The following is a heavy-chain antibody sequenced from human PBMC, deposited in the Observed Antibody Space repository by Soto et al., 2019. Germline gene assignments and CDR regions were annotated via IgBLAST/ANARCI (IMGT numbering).Heavy chain of an antibody. CDR1: GGSISSGGYY. CDR3: ASGGIAAAAPHDY. D-gene: IGHD6-13*01. CDR2: LYYSGST. V-gene: IGHV4-31*03. J-gene: IGHJ4*02. Sequence: QVQLQESGPGLVKPSQTLSLTCTVSGGSISSGGYYWSWIRQHPGKGLEWIGYLYYSGSTYYNPFLKRRVTISVDTSTNQLSLKRSSVTAADTDVYYCASGGIAAAAPHDYWGQGTLVTVSS.